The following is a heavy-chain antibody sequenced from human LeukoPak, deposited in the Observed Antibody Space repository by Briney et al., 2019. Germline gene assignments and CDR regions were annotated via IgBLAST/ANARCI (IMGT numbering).Heavy chain of an antibody. CDR2: IYYSGSA. J-gene: IGHJ4*02. CDR3: ARPSGDSGY. V-gene: IGHV4-59*08. CDR1: GGSISTYY. Sequence: SETLSLTCTVSGGSISTYYWSWIRQPPGKGLEWIGYIYYSGSAYYNPSLKSRVTISVDTSKNQFSLKLSSVTAADTAVYYCARPSGDSGYWGQGTLVTVSS. D-gene: IGHD4-17*01.